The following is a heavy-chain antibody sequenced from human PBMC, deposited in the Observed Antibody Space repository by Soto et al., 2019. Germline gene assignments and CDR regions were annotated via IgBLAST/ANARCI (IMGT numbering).Heavy chain of an antibody. V-gene: IGHV3-23*01. CDR3: AKGLLDIVEVPAADFLWEVYYYGVDV. Sequence: EAQLLESGGGLVQPGGSLRLSCAASGFIFSSYGMNWVRQAPGKGLEWVSGIGGSGYNTYYVDSVKGRFTISRDNSKNTLSLQMNSLRAEDPAVYYCAKGLLDIVEVPAADFLWEVYYYGVDVWGQGTSVTVSS. CDR1: GFIFSSYG. J-gene: IGHJ6*02. D-gene: IGHD2-2*03. CDR2: IGGSGYNT.